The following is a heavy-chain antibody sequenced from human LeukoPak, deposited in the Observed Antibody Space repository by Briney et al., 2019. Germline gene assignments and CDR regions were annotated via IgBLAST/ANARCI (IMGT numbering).Heavy chain of an antibody. CDR1: GYTCTGYY. D-gene: IGHD6-19*01. V-gene: IGHV1-2*02. CDR2: INPNSGGT. J-gene: IGHJ4*02. CDR3: ARDLGSGWIIVDY. Sequence: ASVKVSCKASGYTCTGYYIHWVRQAPGQGLEWMGWINPNSGGTNSAQKFQGRVTLTRDTSISTAYLELSSLRSDDTAVYYCARDLGSGWIIVDYWGQGTLVTVSS.